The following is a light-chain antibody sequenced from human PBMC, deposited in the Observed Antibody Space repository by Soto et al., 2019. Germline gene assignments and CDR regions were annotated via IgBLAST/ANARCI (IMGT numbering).Light chain of an antibody. V-gene: IGKV1-27*01. CDR3: QKYDSAPWT. Sequence: DIEMTQSPSSLSASVGDRVTITCRASQGISNYLAWYQQRPGKVLKLLIYAASTLQSGVPSRFSGSGSGTDFTLTISSLQPEDVATYYCQKYDSAPWTCGQGTEVEIK. CDR2: AAS. CDR1: QGISNY. J-gene: IGKJ1*01.